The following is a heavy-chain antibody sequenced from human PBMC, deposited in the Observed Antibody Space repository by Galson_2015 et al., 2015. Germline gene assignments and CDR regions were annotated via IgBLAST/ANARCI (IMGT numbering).Heavy chain of an antibody. V-gene: IGHV3-23*01. Sequence: SLRLSCAASGFTFRNYAMSWVRQAPGKGLEWVSANSGGGGSTYYADSVKGRFTISRDNSKNTLYLQMNSLRADDTAIYYCAKEYLIVGFPDYWGQGTLVTVSS. D-gene: IGHD2-15*01. J-gene: IGHJ4*02. CDR3: AKEYLIVGFPDY. CDR1: GFTFRNYA. CDR2: NSGGGGST.